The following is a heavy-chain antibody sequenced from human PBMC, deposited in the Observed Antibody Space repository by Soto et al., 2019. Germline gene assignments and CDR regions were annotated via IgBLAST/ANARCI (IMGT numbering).Heavy chain of an antibody. J-gene: IGHJ4*02. D-gene: IGHD5-12*01. Sequence: QVQLVQSGAEVKKPGSSVKVSCKASGGTFSSYTISWVRQAPGQGLEWMGRIIPILGIANYAQKFQGRVTITADKSTSTAYMELSSLRSEDTAVYYCAREGYSGYPRPVGVDYWGQGTLVTVSS. CDR2: IIPILGIA. V-gene: IGHV1-69*08. CDR1: GGTFSSYT. CDR3: AREGYSGYPRPVGVDY.